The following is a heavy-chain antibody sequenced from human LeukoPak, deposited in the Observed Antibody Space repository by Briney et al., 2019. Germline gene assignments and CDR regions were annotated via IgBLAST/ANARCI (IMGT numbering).Heavy chain of an antibody. J-gene: IGHJ3*02. CDR2: IYYSGST. Sequence: SETLSLTCTVSGGSISSYYWSWIRQPPGKGLEWIGYIYYSGSTNYNPSLKSRVTISVDTSKNQFSLKLSSVTAADTAVDYCARHYDSSVTDAFEIWGQGTMVTVSS. CDR3: ARHYDSSVTDAFEI. D-gene: IGHD3-22*01. V-gene: IGHV4-59*08. CDR1: GGSISSYY.